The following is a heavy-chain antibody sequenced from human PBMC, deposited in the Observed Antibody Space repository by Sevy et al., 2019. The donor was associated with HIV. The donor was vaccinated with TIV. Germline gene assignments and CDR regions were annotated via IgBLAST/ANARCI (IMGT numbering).Heavy chain of an antibody. Sequence: GESLKIFCKGSGYSFTSYWIGWVRQMPGKGLEWMGIIYPGDSDTRYSPSFQGQVTISADKSISTAYLQWSSLKASDTAMYYCARGANYYDSSPYYYYYMDVWGKGTTVTVSS. V-gene: IGHV5-51*01. J-gene: IGHJ6*03. CDR3: ARGANYYDSSPYYYYYMDV. CDR2: IYPGDSDT. CDR1: GYSFTSYW. D-gene: IGHD3-22*01.